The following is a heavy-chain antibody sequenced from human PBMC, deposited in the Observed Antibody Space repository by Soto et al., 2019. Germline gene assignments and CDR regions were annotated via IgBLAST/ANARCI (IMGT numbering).Heavy chain of an antibody. D-gene: IGHD3-10*01. J-gene: IGHJ6*02. Sequence: SETLSVTCAVAGGSLSSSNWWSWVRQPPGKGLEWIGEIYHSGSTNYNPSLKSRVTISVDKSKNQFSLKLSSVTAADTAVYYCAAVDYYYGSGSRVGMDVWGQGTTVTVSS. CDR1: GGSLSSSNW. CDR2: IYHSGST. CDR3: AAVDYYYGSGSRVGMDV. V-gene: IGHV4-4*02.